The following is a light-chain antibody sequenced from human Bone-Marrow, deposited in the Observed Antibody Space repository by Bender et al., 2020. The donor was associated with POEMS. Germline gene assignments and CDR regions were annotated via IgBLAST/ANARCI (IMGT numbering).Light chain of an antibody. V-gene: IGLV1-44*01. J-gene: IGLJ3*02. Sequence: SVLTQPPSASGTPGQRVTISCSGGSSNIGAHAVNWYQHLPGTAPKLLIYSSHRRPSEVPDRFSGSRSGTSASLAISGLQSEDEADYYCAVWDDSLNGLVFGGGTKLTVL. CDR2: SSH. CDR3: AVWDDSLNGLV. CDR1: SSNIGAHA.